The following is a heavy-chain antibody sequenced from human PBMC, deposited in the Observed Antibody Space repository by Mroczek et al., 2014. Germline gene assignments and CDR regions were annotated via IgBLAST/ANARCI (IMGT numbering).Heavy chain of an antibody. D-gene: IGHD5-18*01. CDR1: GYSFTSYW. J-gene: IGHJ5*02. V-gene: IGHV5-51*01. CDR2: IYPGDSDT. CDR3: ARHVDTAMGLENWFDP. Sequence: SGAEVKKPGESLKISCKGSGYSFTSYWIGWVRQMPGKGLEWMGIIYPGDSDTRYSPSFQGQVTISADKSISTAYLQWSSLKASDTAMYYCARHVDTAMGLENWFDPWGQGTLVTVSS.